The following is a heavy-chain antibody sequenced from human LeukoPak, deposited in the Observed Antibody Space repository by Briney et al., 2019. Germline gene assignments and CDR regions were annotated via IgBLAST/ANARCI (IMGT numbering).Heavy chain of an antibody. D-gene: IGHD2-2*01. CDR1: GYSFTSYW. Sequence: GESLKISCKGSGYSFTSYWIGWVRQMPGKGLGWMGIIYPGDSDTRYSPSFQGQVTISADKSISTAYLQWSSLKASDTAMYYCARIYCSSTSCYGASSWGQGTLVTVSS. V-gene: IGHV5-51*01. CDR2: IYPGDSDT. CDR3: ARIYCSSTSCYGASS. J-gene: IGHJ5*02.